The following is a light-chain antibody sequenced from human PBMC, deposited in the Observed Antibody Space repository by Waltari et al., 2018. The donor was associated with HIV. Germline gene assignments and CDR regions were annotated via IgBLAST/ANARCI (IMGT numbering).Light chain of an antibody. CDR2: DVR. Sequence: QSALTQPRSVSGSPGQSVTISCTGTSSDVGAYDYVSWYQHNPGKAPKLIIYDVRQRPSGVPERFSGSKSGDTASLTISGLQGEDEAEYYCCSYAGAYTVILGGGTKLTVL. CDR1: SSDVGAYDY. CDR3: CSYAGAYTVI. J-gene: IGLJ2*01. V-gene: IGLV2-11*01.